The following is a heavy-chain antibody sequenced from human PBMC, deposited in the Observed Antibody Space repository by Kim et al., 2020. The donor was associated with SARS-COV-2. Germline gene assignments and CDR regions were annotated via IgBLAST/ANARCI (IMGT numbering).Heavy chain of an antibody. V-gene: IGHV4-39*01. CDR3: ARHLRNWYFDL. CDR2: IYYSGST. CDR1: GGSISSSDHY. J-gene: IGHJ2*01. Sequence: SETLSLTCTVSGGSISSSDHYWGWIRQPPGKGLEWIATIYYSGSTYYNPSLKGRVTISVDTPKNHFSLRLSSVTAADTAVYYCARHLRNWYFDLWGRGTLVTVSS.